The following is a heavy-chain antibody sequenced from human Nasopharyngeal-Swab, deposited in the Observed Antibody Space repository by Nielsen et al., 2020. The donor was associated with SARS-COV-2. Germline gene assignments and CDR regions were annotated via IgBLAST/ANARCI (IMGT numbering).Heavy chain of an antibody. J-gene: IGHJ4*02. CDR3: ARDSSRLRFFL. CDR1: GGSFSPFY. V-gene: IGHV4-59*01. Sequence: SETLSLTCTVSGGSFSPFYWSWIRQTPGKGLEWLGYISYTGTTNYNPSLESWLAISIDTSRSQFSLTLTSVTAADTAVYYCARDSSRLRFFLWGQGTLVTVSS. CDR2: ISYTGTT. D-gene: IGHD3-3*01.